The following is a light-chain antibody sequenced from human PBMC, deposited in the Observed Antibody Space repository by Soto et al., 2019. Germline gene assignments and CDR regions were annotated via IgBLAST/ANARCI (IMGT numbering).Light chain of an antibody. V-gene: IGKV3-11*01. CDR3: QQRSNWPPWT. Sequence: EIVLTQSPATLSLSPGERATLSCRASQSVSSYLAWYQQKPGQAPRLLIYDASNRATGIPARFSGSVSGTDITLTISSLEPEHFAVYYCQQRSNWPPWTFGQGTKVDIK. CDR2: DAS. J-gene: IGKJ1*01. CDR1: QSVSSY.